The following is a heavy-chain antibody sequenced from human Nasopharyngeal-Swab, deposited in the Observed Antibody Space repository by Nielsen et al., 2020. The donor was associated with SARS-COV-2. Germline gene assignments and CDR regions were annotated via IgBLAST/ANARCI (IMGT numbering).Heavy chain of an antibody. CDR3: ARAPSSSWYSYDY. J-gene: IGHJ4*02. V-gene: IGHV3-30*04. CDR2: ISYDGSNK. CDR1: GFTFSSYA. D-gene: IGHD6-13*01. Sequence: GESLKISCAASGFTFSSYAMHWVRQAPGKGLEWVAVISYDGSNKYYADSVKGRFTISRDNSKNTLYLQMNSLRAEDTAVYYCARAPSSSWYSYDYWDQGTLVTVSS.